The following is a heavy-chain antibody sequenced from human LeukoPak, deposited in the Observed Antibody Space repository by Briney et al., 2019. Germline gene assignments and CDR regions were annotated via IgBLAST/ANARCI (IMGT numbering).Heavy chain of an antibody. D-gene: IGHD6-19*01. J-gene: IGHJ6*02. CDR1: GFTFSLYG. Sequence: PGGSLRLSCAASGFTFSLYGMHWVRQAPGKGLEWVSSISSSSSYIYYADSVKGRFTISRDNAKNSLYLQMNSLRAEDTAVYYCARDLYSSGPGYYYYGMDVWGQGTTVTVSS. CDR3: ARDLYSSGPGYYYYGMDV. CDR2: ISSSSSYI. V-gene: IGHV3-21*01.